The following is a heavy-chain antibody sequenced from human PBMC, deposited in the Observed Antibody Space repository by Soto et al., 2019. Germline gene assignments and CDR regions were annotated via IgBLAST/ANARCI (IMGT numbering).Heavy chain of an antibody. D-gene: IGHD6-13*01. V-gene: IGHV6-1*01. CDR1: GDSVSSNSAA. J-gene: IGHJ4*02. Sequence: QVQLQQSGPGLVKPSQTLSLTCAISGDSVSSNSAAWNWIRQSPSRGLEWLGRTYYRSKWYNDYAVSVKSRITSNPDTSKNQSSLQLISVTPEDTAVYYCAGARSTWGSTWYFDYWAQGTLVTVSS. CDR2: TYYRSKWYN. CDR3: AGARSTWGSTWYFDY.